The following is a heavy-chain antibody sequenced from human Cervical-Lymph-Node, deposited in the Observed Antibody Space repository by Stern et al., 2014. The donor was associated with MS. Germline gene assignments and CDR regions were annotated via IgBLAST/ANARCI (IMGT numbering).Heavy chain of an antibody. CDR1: GGTFSSSS. J-gene: IGHJ5*02. CDR2: IIPVLGAT. D-gene: IGHD5/OR15-5a*01. Sequence: QVQLVQSGAEVKRPGSSVKVSCKASGGTFSSSSISWVRQAPGQGLEWIGGIIPVLGATNYAQNFQGRVTITADQSPSTGYMALRSLTSADTAMYYCARDLGVGPSVSWGQGTVVTVSS. CDR3: ARDLGVGPSVS. V-gene: IGHV1-69*01.